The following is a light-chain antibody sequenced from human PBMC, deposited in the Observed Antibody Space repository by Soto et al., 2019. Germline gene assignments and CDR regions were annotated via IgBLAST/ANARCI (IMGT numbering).Light chain of an antibody. Sequence: SALTQHASVSGSPGQAITISCTGTSSDVGGYNFVSWYQQYPGKAPKPMIFEISDRPSVVSNRFACSKSGNTASPTISGLQAEDEADYYCLSYTSNTTRVFGGGTKVTVL. CDR1: SSDVGGYNF. J-gene: IGLJ3*02. CDR2: EIS. CDR3: LSYTSNTTRV. V-gene: IGLV2-14*01.